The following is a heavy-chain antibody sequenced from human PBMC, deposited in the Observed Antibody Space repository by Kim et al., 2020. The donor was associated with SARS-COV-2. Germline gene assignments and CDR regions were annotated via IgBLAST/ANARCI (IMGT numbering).Heavy chain of an antibody. Sequence: SETLSLTCTVSGGSISSYYWSWIRQPPGKGLEWIGYIYYSGSTNYNPSLKSRVTISVDTSKNQFSLKLSSVTAADTAVYYCARGSDILTPRGYFDLWGRGTLVTVSS. J-gene: IGHJ2*01. CDR3: ARGSDILTPRGYFDL. V-gene: IGHV4-59*13. CDR2: IYYSGST. CDR1: GGSISSYY. D-gene: IGHD3-9*01.